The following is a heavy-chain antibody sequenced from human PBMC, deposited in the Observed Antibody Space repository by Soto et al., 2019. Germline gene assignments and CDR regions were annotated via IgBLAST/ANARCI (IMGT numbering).Heavy chain of an antibody. CDR2: INSDGSST. D-gene: IGHD4-4*01. J-gene: IGHJ6*02. Sequence: GGSLRLSCAASGFTFSSYWMHWVRQAPGKGLVWVSRINSDGSSTSYADSVKGRFTISRDNAKNTLYLQMNSLRAEDTAVYYCARDRATTVTSYYYYGMDVRAQRTMVTGSS. V-gene: IGHV3-74*01. CDR1: GFTFSSYW. CDR3: ARDRATTVTSYYYYGMDV.